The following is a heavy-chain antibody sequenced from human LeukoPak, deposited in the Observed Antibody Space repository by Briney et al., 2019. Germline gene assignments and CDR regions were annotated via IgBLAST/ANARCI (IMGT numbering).Heavy chain of an antibody. V-gene: IGHV1-2*04. CDR1: GYTFTGYY. J-gene: IGHJ4*02. CDR2: INPNSGGT. D-gene: IGHD4-11*01. Sequence: ASVKVSCKASGYTFTGYYMHWVRQAPGQGLEWMGWINPNSGGTNYAQKFQGWVTMTRDTSVSTAYMELSRLRSDDTAVYYCARDYSNSHFDYWGQGTLVTVSS. CDR3: ARDYSNSHFDY.